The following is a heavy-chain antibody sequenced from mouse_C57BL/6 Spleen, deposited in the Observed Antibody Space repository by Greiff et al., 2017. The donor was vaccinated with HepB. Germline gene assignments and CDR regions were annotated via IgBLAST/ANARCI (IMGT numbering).Heavy chain of an antibody. CDR3: ARPDSTTGGPYFDY. Sequence: QVQLQQPGAELVKPGASVKLSCKASGYTFTSYWMQWVKQRPGQGLEWIGEIDPSDSYTNYNQKFKGKATLTVDTSSSTAYMQLSRLTSEDSAVYYCARPDSTTGGPYFDYWGQGTTLTVSS. D-gene: IGHD1-1*01. J-gene: IGHJ2*01. CDR2: IDPSDSYT. CDR1: GYTFTSYW. V-gene: IGHV1-50*01.